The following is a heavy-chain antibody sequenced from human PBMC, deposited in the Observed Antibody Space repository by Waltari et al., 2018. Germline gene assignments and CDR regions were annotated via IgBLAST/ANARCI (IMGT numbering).Heavy chain of an antibody. J-gene: IGHJ5*02. V-gene: IGHV4-39*01. D-gene: IGHD3-22*01. CDR1: GGSISSSSYY. CDR3: ARHAYSSGYIKWFDP. CDR2: IYYSGST. Sequence: QLQLQESGPGLVKPSETLSLTCTVSGGSISSSSYYWGWSRPPPWKGLEWIGCIYYSGSTYYNPSLKSRVTISVDTSKNQFSLKLSSVTAADTAVYYCARHAYSSGYIKWFDPWGQGTLVTVSS.